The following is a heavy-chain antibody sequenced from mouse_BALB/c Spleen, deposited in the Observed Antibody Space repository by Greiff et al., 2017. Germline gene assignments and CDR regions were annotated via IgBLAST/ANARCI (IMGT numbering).Heavy chain of an antibody. CDR1: GYTFTDYN. D-gene: IGHD2-10*02. J-gene: IGHJ2*01. Sequence: EVHLVESGPELVKPGASVKIPCKASGYTFTDYNMDWVKQSHGKSLEWIGDINPNNGGTIYNQKFKGKATLTVDKSSSTAYMELRSLTSEDTAVYYCARSGKYGNSLFDYWGQGTTLTVSS. V-gene: IGHV1-18*01. CDR3: ARSGKYGNSLFDY. CDR2: INPNNGGT.